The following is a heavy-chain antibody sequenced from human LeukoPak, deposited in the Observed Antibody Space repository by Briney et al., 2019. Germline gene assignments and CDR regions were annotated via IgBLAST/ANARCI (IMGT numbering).Heavy chain of an antibody. CDR2: INPNSGGT. CDR3: ARRGQSENGMDV. J-gene: IGHJ6*02. D-gene: IGHD3-3*01. Sequence: ASVKVSCKASGGTFSSYAISWVRQAPGQGLEWMGWINPNSGGTNYAQKFQGWVTMTRDTSISTAYMELSRLRSDDTAVYYCARRGQSENGMDVWGQGTTVTVSS. V-gene: IGHV1-2*04. CDR1: GGTFSSYA.